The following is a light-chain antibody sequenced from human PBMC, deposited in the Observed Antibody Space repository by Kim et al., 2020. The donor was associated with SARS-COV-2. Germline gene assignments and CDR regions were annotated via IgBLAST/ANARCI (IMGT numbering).Light chain of an antibody. CDR3: QHYHNLPPT. J-gene: IGKJ5*01. CDR1: QDISTS. V-gene: IGKV1-33*01. CDR2: DAS. Sequence: VSVGDRVTITCQASQDISTSLKWYQNKPGKAPKVLISDASNLERGVPSRFSGGGSGTDFTFTISSLQPEDIATYYCQHYHNLPPTFGQGTRLEIK.